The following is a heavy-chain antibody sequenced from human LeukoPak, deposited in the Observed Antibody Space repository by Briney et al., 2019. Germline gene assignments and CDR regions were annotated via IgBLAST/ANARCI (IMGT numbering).Heavy chain of an antibody. D-gene: IGHD6-6*01. CDR3: ARSEYSSSARDY. Sequence: ASVKVSCKASGYTFTSYGISWVRQAPGQGLEWMGWSSAYNGKTNYAQKLQGRVTMTTDTSKSTAYMELRSLRSDDTAVYCGARSEYSSSARDYWGQGTMVTVSS. J-gene: IGHJ4*02. V-gene: IGHV1-18*01. CDR2: SSAYNGKT. CDR1: GYTFTSYG.